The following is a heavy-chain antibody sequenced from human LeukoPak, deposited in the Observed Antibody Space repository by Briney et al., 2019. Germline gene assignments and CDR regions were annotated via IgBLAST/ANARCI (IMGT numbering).Heavy chain of an antibody. D-gene: IGHD3-16*01. V-gene: IGHV3-21*01. CDR2: ISSRSTYI. Sequence: GGSLRLSCAASGFTFSSYSMNWVRQAPGKGLEWVSSISSRSTYIYHADSVKGRFTISRDNAKNSLFLQVNSLRAEDTAVYYCAGDEMGVTTRGNYYSYMDVWGKGTTVTVSS. CDR3: AGDEMGVTTRGNYYSYMDV. CDR1: GFTFSSYS. J-gene: IGHJ6*03.